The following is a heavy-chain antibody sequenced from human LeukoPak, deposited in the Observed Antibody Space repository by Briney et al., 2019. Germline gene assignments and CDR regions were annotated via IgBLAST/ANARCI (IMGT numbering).Heavy chain of an antibody. V-gene: IGHV1-18*01. Sequence: VASVKVSCKASGYTFTSYGISWVRQAPGQGLEWMGWIGAYNGNTNFAQKLQGRVTMTTDTSTSTAYMDLRSLRSDDTAVYYCARDQAATNTQVRFCLDWGQGTLVTVSS. CDR2: IGAYNGNT. J-gene: IGHJ4*02. CDR1: GYTFTSYG. D-gene: IGHD3-9*01. CDR3: ARDQAATNTQVRFCLD.